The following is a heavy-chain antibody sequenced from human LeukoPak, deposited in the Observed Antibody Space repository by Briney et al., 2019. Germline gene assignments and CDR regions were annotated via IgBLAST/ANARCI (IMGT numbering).Heavy chain of an antibody. V-gene: IGHV4-59*01. J-gene: IGHJ4*02. D-gene: IGHD5-18*01. CDR2: IFYSGRT. CDR3: ARGQKYTSGYRVTELGSRYSDY. CDR1: GGSISNYY. Sequence: SETLSLTCTVSGGSISNYYWNWIRQPPGKGLEWLGYIFYSGRTNYNPSLKGRVTLSVDTSKNWFSLRLTSVTAADTAVYYCARGQKYTSGYRVTELGSRYSDYWGQGARVTVSP.